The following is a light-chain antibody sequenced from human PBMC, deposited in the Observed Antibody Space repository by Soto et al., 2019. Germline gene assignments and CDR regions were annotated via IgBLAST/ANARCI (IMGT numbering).Light chain of an antibody. CDR3: QSLDSSLSAVL. J-gene: IGLJ2*01. Sequence: QSVLTQPPSVSGAPGQRVTISCTGSSSNIGAGYDVHWYQQLPGTAPKLLIYGNSNRPSGVPDRFSGAKSGTSASLAITGLQSEDEADYYCQSLDSSLSAVLFGGGTKLTVL. V-gene: IGLV1-40*01. CDR2: GNS. CDR1: SSNIGAGYD.